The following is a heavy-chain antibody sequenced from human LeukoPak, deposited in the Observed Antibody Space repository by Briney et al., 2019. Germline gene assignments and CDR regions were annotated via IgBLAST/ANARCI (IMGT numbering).Heavy chain of an antibody. D-gene: IGHD6-19*01. CDR2: ISGSGGST. CDR3: AKDRAIAVAGTGFEY. Sequence: LPGGSLRLSCAASGFTFSGYAMSWVRQAPGKGLEWVSGISGSGGSTYYADSVKGRFTISRDSSKNTRSLHLNRLRAEDTAVYYCAKDRAIAVAGTGFEYWGEGTMLTV. J-gene: IGHJ4*02. CDR1: GFTFSGYA. V-gene: IGHV3-23*01.